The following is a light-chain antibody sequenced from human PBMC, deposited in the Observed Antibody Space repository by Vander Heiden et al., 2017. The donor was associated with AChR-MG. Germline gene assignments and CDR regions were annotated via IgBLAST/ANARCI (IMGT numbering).Light chain of an antibody. CDR3: QQSYSTPQT. J-gene: IGKJ1*01. CDR2: AAS. V-gene: IGKV1-39*01. Sequence: DIQMTQSPSSLSASVGDRVTITCRASQTISSYLNWFQQKPGKAPKLLIYAASSLQSGVPSRFSGSGSGTDFTLFLSSLQLEDFATYYCQQSYSTPQTFGQGTKVEIK. CDR1: QTISSY.